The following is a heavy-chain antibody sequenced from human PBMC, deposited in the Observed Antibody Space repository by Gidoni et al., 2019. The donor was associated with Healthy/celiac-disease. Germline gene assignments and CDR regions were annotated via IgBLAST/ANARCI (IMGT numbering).Heavy chain of an antibody. CDR1: GGTFSSYA. V-gene: IGHV1-69*01. Sequence: QVQLVPSGAEVKKPGSSVKVSCKASGGTFSSYAISWVRQAPGQGLEWMGGIIPIFGTANYAQKFQGRVTITADESTSTAYMELSSLRSEDTAVYYCARDQLRPIVVVVGDFYYGMDVWGQGTTVTVSS. CDR3: ARDQLRPIVVVVGDFYYGMDV. CDR2: IIPIFGTA. J-gene: IGHJ6*02. D-gene: IGHD2-15*01.